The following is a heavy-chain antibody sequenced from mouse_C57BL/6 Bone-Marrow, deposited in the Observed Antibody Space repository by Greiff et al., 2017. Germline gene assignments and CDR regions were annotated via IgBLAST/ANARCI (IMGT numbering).Heavy chain of an antibody. CDR1: GYTFTSYW. D-gene: IGHD1-1*01. CDR2: IHPNSGST. CDR3: ARVHYYGSPFYCAMDY. Sequence: VQLQQPGAELVKPGASVKLSCKASGYTFTSYWMHWVKQRPGQGLEWIGMIHPNSGSTNYNEKFKSKATLTVDKSSSTAYMQLSSLTSEDSAVYYCARVHYYGSPFYCAMDYWGQGTSVTVSS. J-gene: IGHJ4*01. V-gene: IGHV1-64*01.